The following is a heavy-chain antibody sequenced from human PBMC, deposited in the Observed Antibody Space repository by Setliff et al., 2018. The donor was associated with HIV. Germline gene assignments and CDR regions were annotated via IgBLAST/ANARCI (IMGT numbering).Heavy chain of an antibody. CDR2: IYTTGST. Sequence: NPSETLSLTCIVSGGSISSSSYYWTWIRQPAGKGLEWIGRIYTTGSTNYNPSLKSRVTISVDTSKNQFSLKLSSVTAADTAVYYCARQDQYDDSGYYVGFYGMDVWGQGTTVTVSS. CDR3: ARQDQYDDSGYYVGFYGMDV. CDR1: GGSISSSSYY. D-gene: IGHD3-22*01. J-gene: IGHJ6*02. V-gene: IGHV4-61*02.